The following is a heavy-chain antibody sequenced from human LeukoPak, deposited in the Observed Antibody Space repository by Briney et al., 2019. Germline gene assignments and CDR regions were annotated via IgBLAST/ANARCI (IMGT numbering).Heavy chain of an antibody. V-gene: IGHV3-30*02. D-gene: IGHD2-21*02. Sequence: GESLRLSCTASGFTFSTYGMNWVRQAPGKGLEWVSFIWHDATTDYNPASVQGLITTSRDNSNNTLYLEMNSPSGEDTALYYCAKDHVTGGNRYFDPWGQGTLGTVSS. CDR3: AKDHVTGGNRYFDP. J-gene: IGHJ4*02. CDR2: IWHDATTD. CDR1: GFTFSTYG.